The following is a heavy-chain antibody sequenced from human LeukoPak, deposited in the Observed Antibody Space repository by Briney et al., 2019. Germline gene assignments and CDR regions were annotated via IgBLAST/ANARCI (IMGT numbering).Heavy chain of an antibody. Sequence: GESLKISCKLSGYTFTSYWVVWVRQMPGKGLEWMGIIYPGDSDTKYSPSFQGQVTVSADKSISTAYLQWRSLKASDTAMYYCATNDYGGNLYYFDFWGQGTLVTVSS. CDR1: GYTFTSYW. J-gene: IGHJ4*02. CDR2: IYPGDSDT. D-gene: IGHD4-23*01. V-gene: IGHV5-51*01. CDR3: ATNDYGGNLYYFDF.